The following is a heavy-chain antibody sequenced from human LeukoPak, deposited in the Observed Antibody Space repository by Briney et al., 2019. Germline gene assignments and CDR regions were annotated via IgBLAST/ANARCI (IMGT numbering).Heavy chain of an antibody. CDR1: GCSFTSYW. D-gene: IGHD6-19*01. V-gene: IGHV5-51*01. J-gene: IGHJ1*01. CDR2: ISPGYSDT. Sequence: GESLQISCKGSGCSFTSYWIGGVRQMPGKGLEWMGIISPGYSDTRYSPSFQGQVTMSADKPISTAYLQWSSLKPSDTAMYYCARHRYSSGSEYFQHWGQGTLVTVSS. CDR3: ARHRYSSGSEYFQH.